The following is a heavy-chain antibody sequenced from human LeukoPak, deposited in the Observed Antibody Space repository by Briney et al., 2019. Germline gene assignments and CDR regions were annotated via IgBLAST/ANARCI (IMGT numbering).Heavy chain of an antibody. CDR1: GYTFASHG. V-gene: IGHV1-18*01. J-gene: IGHJ4*02. CDR3: VRWGNSNWWEHLGDY. D-gene: IGHD6-13*01. Sequence: GASVKVSCKTSGYTFASHGFSWMRQAPGLGLEWMGCISTSTGNTNYAQKLQDRVTMTTDTSTSTAYMELRGLRYDDTAIYYCVRWGNSNWWEHLGDYWGQGTLVTVSS. CDR2: ISTSTGNT.